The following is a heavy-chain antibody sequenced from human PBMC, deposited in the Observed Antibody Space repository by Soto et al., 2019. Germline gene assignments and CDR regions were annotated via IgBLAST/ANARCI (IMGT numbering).Heavy chain of an antibody. CDR2: IYYSGST. Sequence: SETLSLTCTVSGGSISSSSYYWGWIRQPPGKGLEWIGSIYYSGSTYYNPSLKSRVTISVDTSKNQFSLKLSSVTAADTAVYYCAGILGSSIDYWGQGTLVTVSS. CDR3: AGILGSSIDY. D-gene: IGHD6-6*01. CDR1: GGSISSSSYY. V-gene: IGHV4-39*01. J-gene: IGHJ4*02.